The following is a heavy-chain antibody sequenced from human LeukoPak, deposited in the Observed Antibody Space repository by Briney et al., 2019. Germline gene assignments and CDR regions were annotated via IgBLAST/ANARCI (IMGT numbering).Heavy chain of an antibody. CDR1: GFTFSSYA. J-gene: IGHJ4*02. CDR2: ISGSVGST. D-gene: IGHD5-12*01. CDR3: AKDLEYSGYDLPFDY. V-gene: IGHV3-23*01. Sequence: PGGSLRLSCAASGFTFSSYAMSWVRQAPGKGLEWVSAISGSVGSTYYADSVKGRFTISRDNSKNTLYLQMNSLRAEDTAVYYCAKDLEYSGYDLPFDYWGQGTLVTVSS.